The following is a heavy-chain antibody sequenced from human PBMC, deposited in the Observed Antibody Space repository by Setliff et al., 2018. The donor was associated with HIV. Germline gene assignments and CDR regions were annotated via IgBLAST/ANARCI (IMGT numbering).Heavy chain of an antibody. Sequence: ASVKVSCKASGYTFTGYYMHWVRQAPGQGLEWMGGIIPISGTVNYAQKFWGRVTITTHESTSTAYMELSSLRSEDTAVYYCARDSSRGYLDWLSLKYYYSYYIDVWGKGTTVTVSS. D-gene: IGHD3-9*01. V-gene: IGHV1-69*05. J-gene: IGHJ6*03. CDR1: GYTFTGYY. CDR3: ARDSSRGYLDWLSLKYYYSYYIDV. CDR2: IIPISGTV.